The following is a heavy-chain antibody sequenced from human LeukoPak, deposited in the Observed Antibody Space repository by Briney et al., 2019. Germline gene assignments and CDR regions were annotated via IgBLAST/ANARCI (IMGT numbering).Heavy chain of an antibody. CDR2: IGTSVNAI. CDR1: GFSFSGFD. CDR3: AKDSVWFGDLLN. V-gene: IGHV3-48*03. Sequence: GGSLRLSCAASGFSFSGFDMNWVRQAPGKGLERIAHIGTSVNAIYYADSVKGRFTISRDNARDSLSLQMDSLRVEDTAVYYGAKDSVWFGDLLNWGQGALVIVSS. J-gene: IGHJ4*02. D-gene: IGHD3-10*01.